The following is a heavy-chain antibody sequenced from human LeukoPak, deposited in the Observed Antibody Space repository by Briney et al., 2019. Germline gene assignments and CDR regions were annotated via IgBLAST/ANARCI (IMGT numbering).Heavy chain of an antibody. CDR3: AKDMNGLWFGELWAYFDY. CDR2: INSGGSGT. CDR1: GFTFSSYW. D-gene: IGHD3-10*01. Sequence: GGSLRLSCAASGFTFSSYWMRWVRQAPGKGLVWVSRINSGGSGTTYADSVKGRFTISRDTAKNSLYLQMNSLRAEDTALYYCAKDMNGLWFGELWAYFDYWGQGTLVTVSS. V-gene: IGHV3-74*01. J-gene: IGHJ4*02.